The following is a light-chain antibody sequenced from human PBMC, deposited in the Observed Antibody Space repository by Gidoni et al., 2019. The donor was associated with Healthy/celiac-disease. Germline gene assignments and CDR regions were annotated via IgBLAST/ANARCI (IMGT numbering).Light chain of an antibody. Sequence: EIVMTQSPDSIAVSLGERANINCKSSQSVLYSSNNKNYLAWYQQKPGQPPKRLIYCASTLESGVPARFSGSGSGTDFTLTISSLQAEDFAVYYCQQYYSTPLTFGGGTKVEIK. CDR2: CAS. CDR1: QSVLYSSNNKNY. V-gene: IGKV4-1*01. J-gene: IGKJ4*01. CDR3: QQYYSTPLT.